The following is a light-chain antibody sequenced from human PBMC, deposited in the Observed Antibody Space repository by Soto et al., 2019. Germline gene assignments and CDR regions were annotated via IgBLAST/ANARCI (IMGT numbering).Light chain of an antibody. CDR1: QSISSY. CDR3: QQNYSTSWT. J-gene: IGKJ1*01. Sequence: DIQMTQSPSSLSASVGDRVTITCRARQSISSYLNWYQQKPGKAPKLLIYAASSLQSGVPSRFSGSGSGTDFTLTISSLQPEDVATYYCQQNYSTSWTLGQGTKVEIK. CDR2: AAS. V-gene: IGKV1-39*01.